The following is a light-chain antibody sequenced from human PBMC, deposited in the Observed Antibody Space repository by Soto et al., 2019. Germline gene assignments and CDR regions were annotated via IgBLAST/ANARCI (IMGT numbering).Light chain of an antibody. CDR2: SHN. Sequence: QSVLTQPPSASGTPGQTITISCSGSSSNIGSYTVHWYQLLPGTAPKLLIYSHNQRPSGVPDRFSGSKSGTSASLAISGLQSVDEADYYCATWDDSLNSPLFGGGTKVTVL. CDR1: SSNIGSYT. V-gene: IGLV1-44*01. CDR3: ATWDDSLNSPL. J-gene: IGLJ2*01.